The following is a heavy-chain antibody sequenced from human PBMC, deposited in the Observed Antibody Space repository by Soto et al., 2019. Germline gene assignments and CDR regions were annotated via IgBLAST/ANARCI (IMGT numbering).Heavy chain of an antibody. CDR3: ARGPWPGVVAANLDC. V-gene: IGHV1-69*12. CDR2: IIPIFGTA. Sequence: QVQPVQSGAEVKKPGSSVKVSCKASGGTFSSYAISWVRQAPGQGLEWMGGIIPIFGTANYAQKFQGRVTMTADESTGTAYMELSSLRCEATAVYYCARGPWPGVVAANLDCWGHGTLVTVSS. CDR1: GGTFSSYA. J-gene: IGHJ4*01. D-gene: IGHD2-15*01.